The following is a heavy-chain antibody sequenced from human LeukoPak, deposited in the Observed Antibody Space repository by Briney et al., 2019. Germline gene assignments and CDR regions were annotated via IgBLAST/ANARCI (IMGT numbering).Heavy chain of an antibody. J-gene: IGHJ4*02. CDR2: ISYDGSSH. CDR1: GFTFSHHA. D-gene: IGHD6-13*01. Sequence: GGSLRLSCAASGFTFSHHAVHWVRQAPGKGLEWVAVISYDGSSHFYADSVTGRFTISRDNSKNTLYLQMNSLRPEDTAVYYCSRGMYSGSRGPFDYWGQGTLVTVSS. CDR3: SRGMYSGSRGPFDY. V-gene: IGHV3-30*04.